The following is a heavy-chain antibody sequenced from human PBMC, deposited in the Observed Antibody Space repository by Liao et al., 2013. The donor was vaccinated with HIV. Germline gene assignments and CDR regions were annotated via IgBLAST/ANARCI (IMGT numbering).Heavy chain of an antibody. CDR2: IYHSGNT. J-gene: IGHJ4*02. CDR3: ARTAAGLVYFDF. D-gene: IGHD6-13*01. Sequence: QLQLQESGPGLVKPSQTLSLTCAVSGGSISSGGYSWSWIRQPPGKGLEWIGYIYHSGNTYYNPSLKSRVTISVDRSYNQFSLRLSSVTAADTALYYCARTAAGLVYFDFWGQGTLVTVSS. V-gene: IGHV4-30-2*01. CDR1: GGSISSGGYS.